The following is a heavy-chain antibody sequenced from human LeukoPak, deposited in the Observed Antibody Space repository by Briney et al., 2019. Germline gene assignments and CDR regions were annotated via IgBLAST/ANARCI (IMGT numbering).Heavy chain of an antibody. D-gene: IGHD3-10*01. CDR3: AKPRRGFGEFMLDH. CDR1: GFTFSSYV. CDR2: ISGSGGST. J-gene: IGHJ4*02. Sequence: GGSLRLSCAASGFTFSSYVMSWVRQAPGKGLEWVSAISGSGGSTYYADSVKGRFTISRDNSKNTLYLQMNSLRAEDTAVYYCAKPRRGFGEFMLDHWGQGTLVTVSS. V-gene: IGHV3-23*01.